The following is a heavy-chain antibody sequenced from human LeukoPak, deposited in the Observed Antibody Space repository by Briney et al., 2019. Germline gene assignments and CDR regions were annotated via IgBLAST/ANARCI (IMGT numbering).Heavy chain of an antibody. CDR2: ICYSGSP. Sequence: SETLSLTCTVSGGSISSYYWSWIRRPPGKGLEWIGDICYSGSPYYNPSLESRVTMSVDTSENQISLKLTSVTAADTAVYYCARRSSGWPPDYWGQGTLVTVSS. CDR1: GGSISSYY. D-gene: IGHD6-19*01. J-gene: IGHJ4*02. V-gene: IGHV4-59*08. CDR3: ARRSSGWPPDY.